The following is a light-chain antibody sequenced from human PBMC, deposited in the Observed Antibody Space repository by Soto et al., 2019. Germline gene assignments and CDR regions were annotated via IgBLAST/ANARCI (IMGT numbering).Light chain of an antibody. Sequence: EIVKTQSPATLSVSPGERATLSCRASQSVNSNLAWYQQKPGQAPRLLIYAASTRATGIPARFSGSGSGTDFTLTISSLQSEDFAVYYCQQYNNWPLWTFGQGTKVDIK. CDR3: QQYNNWPLWT. V-gene: IGKV3-15*01. J-gene: IGKJ1*01. CDR2: AAS. CDR1: QSVNSN.